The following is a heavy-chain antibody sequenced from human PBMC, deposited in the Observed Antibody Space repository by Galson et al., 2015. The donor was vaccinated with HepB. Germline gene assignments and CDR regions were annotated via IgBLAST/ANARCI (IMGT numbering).Heavy chain of an antibody. CDR3: ARDDGYCSSTSCPSQYNWFDP. J-gene: IGHJ5*02. Sequence: SVKVSCKASGYTFTSYAMHWVRQAPGQRLEWMGWINAGNGNTKYSQKFQGRVTITRDTSASTAYMELSSLRSEDTAVYYCARDDGYCSSTSCPSQYNWFDPWGQGTLVTVSS. D-gene: IGHD2-2*03. CDR2: INAGNGNT. V-gene: IGHV1-3*01. CDR1: GYTFTSYA.